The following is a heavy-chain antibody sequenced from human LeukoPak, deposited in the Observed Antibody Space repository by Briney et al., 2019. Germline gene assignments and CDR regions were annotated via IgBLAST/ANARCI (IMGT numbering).Heavy chain of an antibody. Sequence: ASVKVSCKASGYTFNSHGISWVRQAPGQGLEWMGWISTYHGNTNYAQKLQGRVTMTTDTSTSTAYMELSSLRSEDTAVYYCARGLGNDGIFDYWGQGTLVSVSS. J-gene: IGHJ4*02. CDR1: GYTFNSHG. V-gene: IGHV1-18*01. D-gene: IGHD1-1*01. CDR2: ISTYHGNT. CDR3: ARGLGNDGIFDY.